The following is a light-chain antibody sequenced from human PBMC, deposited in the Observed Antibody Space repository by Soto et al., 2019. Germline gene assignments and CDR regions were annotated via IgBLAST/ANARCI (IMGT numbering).Light chain of an antibody. Sequence: QSVPTQPPSASGTPGQRVTISCSGSSSNIGSNTVNWYQQLPGTAPKLLIYSNNQRPSGVPDRFSGSKSGTSASLAISGLQSEDEADYYCAAWDDSLNGFYVFGTGTKLTV. CDR3: AAWDDSLNGFYV. J-gene: IGLJ1*01. CDR2: SNN. CDR1: SSNIGSNT. V-gene: IGLV1-44*01.